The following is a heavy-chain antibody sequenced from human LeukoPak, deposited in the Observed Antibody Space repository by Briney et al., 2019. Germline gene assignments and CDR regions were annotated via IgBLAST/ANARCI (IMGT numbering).Heavy chain of an antibody. V-gene: IGHV1-8*01. CDR1: GYTFTSYD. CDR2: MNPNSGNT. Sequence: ASVKVSCKASGYTFTSYDINWVRQATGQGLEWMGWMNPNSGNTGYAQKFQGRVTVTRNTSISTAYMELSSLRSEDTAVYYCARVITMIRGVIQGWFDPWGQGTLVTVSS. J-gene: IGHJ5*02. D-gene: IGHD3-10*01. CDR3: ARVITMIRGVIQGWFDP.